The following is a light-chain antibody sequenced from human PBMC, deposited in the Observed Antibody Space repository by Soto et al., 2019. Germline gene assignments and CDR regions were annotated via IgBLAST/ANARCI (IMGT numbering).Light chain of an antibody. Sequence: DIALTQSPGTLSLSPGERATLSCRASQSVSSNFLAWYQQKPGQAPRLLIYGASKRATGIPDRFSGSGSETDFALTISGLEPEDFAVYYCQQYGTSPPGVTFGPGTKVDMK. CDR1: QSVSSNF. J-gene: IGKJ3*01. CDR2: GAS. CDR3: QQYGTSPPGVT. V-gene: IGKV3-20*01.